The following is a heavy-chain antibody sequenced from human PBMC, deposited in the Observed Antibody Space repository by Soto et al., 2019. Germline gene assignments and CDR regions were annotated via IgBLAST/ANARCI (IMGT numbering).Heavy chain of an antibody. CDR2: IKQDGSEK. J-gene: IGHJ4*02. Sequence: PGGSLRLSCAASGFTFSSYWMSWVRQAPGKGLEWVANIKQDGSEKYYVDSVKGRFTISRDNAKNSLYLQMNSLRAEDTAVYYCARDRPILPVTTGGYYFDYWGQGTLVTVSS. D-gene: IGHD4-4*01. CDR3: ARDRPILPVTTGGYYFDY. CDR1: GFTFSSYW. V-gene: IGHV3-7*01.